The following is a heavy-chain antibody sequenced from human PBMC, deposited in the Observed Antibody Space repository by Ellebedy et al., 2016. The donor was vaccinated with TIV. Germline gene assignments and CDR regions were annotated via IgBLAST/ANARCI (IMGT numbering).Heavy chain of an antibody. D-gene: IGHD2-15*01. CDR1: GYTFTSYD. J-gene: IGHJ4*02. Sequence: ASVKVSXXASGYTFTSYDINWVRQATGQGLEWMGWMNPNSGNTGYAQKFQGRVTMTTDTSTSTAYMELRSLISDDTAVYYCARVPLPGKADYWGQGTLVTVSS. CDR2: MNPNSGNT. CDR3: ARVPLPGKADY. V-gene: IGHV1-8*01.